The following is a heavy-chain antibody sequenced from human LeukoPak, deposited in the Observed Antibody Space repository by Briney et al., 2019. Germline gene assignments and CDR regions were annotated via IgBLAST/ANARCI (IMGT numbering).Heavy chain of an antibody. D-gene: IGHD1-14*01. CDR3: TRLRDGTPGDY. V-gene: IGHV4-39*01. J-gene: IGHJ4*02. CDR1: GGSISNSLYH. Sequence: PSETLSLTCPVSGGSISNSLYHWGWVRQPPGEGLEWIGSIYYTGNTYYNPSLKGRVTISVDTSNHQFSLKLSSVIAADTAVYYCTRLRDGTPGDYWGQGTLVTVSS. CDR2: IYYTGNT.